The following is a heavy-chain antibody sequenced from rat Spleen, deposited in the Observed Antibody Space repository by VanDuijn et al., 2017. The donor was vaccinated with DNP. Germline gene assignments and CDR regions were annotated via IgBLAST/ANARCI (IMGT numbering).Heavy chain of an antibody. D-gene: IGHD1-4*01. CDR3: ASRPPPTRGPFDY. J-gene: IGHJ2*01. CDR1: GFTFSNYV. CDR2: ISTGGGNT. Sequence: EVQLVESGGGLVQPGGSLKLSCAASGFTFSNYVMAWVSQAPTKGLEWVASISTGGGNTYYRDSVKGRFTISRDNAKNTLYLQMDSLRSEDTATYYCASRPPPTRGPFDYWGQGVTVTVSS. V-gene: IGHV5S13*01.